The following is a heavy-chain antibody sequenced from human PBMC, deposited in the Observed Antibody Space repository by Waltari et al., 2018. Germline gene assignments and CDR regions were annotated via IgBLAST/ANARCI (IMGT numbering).Heavy chain of an antibody. J-gene: IGHJ6*02. D-gene: IGHD3-22*01. CDR3: ARDYCDRTNCHGMDV. Sequence: QVQLVESGGGVVQPGRSLRLSCEASEFTFRSYAMHWVRQAPGKGLEWVAVISYNGRNIYYVDSVKGRFTISRDNSKKTLYMQMNSLRAEDTAVYYCARDYCDRTNCHGMDVWGQGTTVTVSS. CDR1: EFTFRSYA. V-gene: IGHV3-30*04. CDR2: ISYNGRNI.